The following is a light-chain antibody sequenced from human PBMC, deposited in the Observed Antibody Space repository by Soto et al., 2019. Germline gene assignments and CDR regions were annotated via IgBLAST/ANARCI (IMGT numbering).Light chain of an antibody. CDR2: ARS. CDR1: QRPDNY. V-gene: IGKV1-39*01. J-gene: IGKJ4*01. Sequence: DIQMTQPPSSLSASVGDRVTITCRASQRPDNYVNWYQQKPGESPKLLIYARSTLQRGVPSRFSGGGSGTDFTLTISGLQPDDFATYYCQQTYSVPLTFGGGTKVDIK. CDR3: QQTYSVPLT.